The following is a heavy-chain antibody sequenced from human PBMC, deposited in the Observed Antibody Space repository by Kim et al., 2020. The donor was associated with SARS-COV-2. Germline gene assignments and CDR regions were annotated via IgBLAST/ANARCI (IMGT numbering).Heavy chain of an antibody. J-gene: IGHJ4*02. Sequence: GGTKFARKFQGRFTMTRDTSITTAYLELSSLRSDDTAVYYCVRGVTTSGYWGQGTLVTVSS. CDR2: GGT. V-gene: IGHV1-2*02. CDR3: VRGVTTSGY. D-gene: IGHD1-1*01.